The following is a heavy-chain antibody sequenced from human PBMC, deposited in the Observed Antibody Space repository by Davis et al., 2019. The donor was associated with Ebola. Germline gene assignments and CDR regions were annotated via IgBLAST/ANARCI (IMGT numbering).Heavy chain of an antibody. CDR1: GFTFSNFA. Sequence: PGGSLRLSCAASGFTFSNFALSWVRQAPGKGLECVSAISDSGGSTYYADSVKGRFTISRDNSKNTLYLQMNSLRAEDTAVYYCAKDPGIVVVVGYYFDYWGQGTLVTVSS. CDR2: ISDSGGST. D-gene: IGHD2-15*01. CDR3: AKDPGIVVVVGYYFDY. J-gene: IGHJ4*02. V-gene: IGHV3-23*01.